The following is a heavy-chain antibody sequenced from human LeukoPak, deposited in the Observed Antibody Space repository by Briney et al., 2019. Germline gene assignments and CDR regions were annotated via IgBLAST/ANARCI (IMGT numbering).Heavy chain of an antibody. CDR1: GFTFGGYA. CDR3: AKAPYSSSSYYFDY. D-gene: IGHD6-6*01. CDR2: ISGSGGGT. Sequence: QSGGSLRLSCAASGFTFGGYAMSWVRQAPGKGLEWVSAISGSGGGTYYADSVKGRFTISRDNSKNTLYLQMNSLRAEDTAVYYCAKAPYSSSSYYFDYWGQGTLVTVSS. J-gene: IGHJ4*02. V-gene: IGHV3-23*01.